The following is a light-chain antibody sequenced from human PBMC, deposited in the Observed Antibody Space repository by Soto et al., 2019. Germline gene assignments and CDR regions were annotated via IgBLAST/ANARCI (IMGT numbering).Light chain of an antibody. V-gene: IGLV2-23*01. Sequence: QSALTQPASVSGSPGQSITISCTGTSSDIGSYNFVSWYQQHPGKVPKLMIYEGSERPSGVSYRFSGSKSGNTASLTISGLQAEDEADYYCCSYATSSTYVLFGGGTKLTVL. J-gene: IGLJ2*01. CDR3: CSYATSSTYVL. CDR1: SSDIGSYNF. CDR2: EGS.